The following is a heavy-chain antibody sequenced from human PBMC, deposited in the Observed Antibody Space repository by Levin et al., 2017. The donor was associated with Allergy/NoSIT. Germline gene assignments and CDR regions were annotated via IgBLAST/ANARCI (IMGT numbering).Heavy chain of an antibody. J-gene: IGHJ1*01. CDR3: ARDPLYSGSYFDMRAGVHFQH. CDR2: ISSSSSYI. D-gene: IGHD1-26*01. V-gene: IGHV3-21*01. CDR1: GFTFSSYS. Sequence: GESLKISCAASGFTFSSYSMNWVRQAPGKGLEWVSSISSSSSYIYYADSVKGRFTISRDNAKNSLYLQMNSLRAEDTAVYYCARDPLYSGSYFDMRAGVHFQHWGQGTLVTVSS.